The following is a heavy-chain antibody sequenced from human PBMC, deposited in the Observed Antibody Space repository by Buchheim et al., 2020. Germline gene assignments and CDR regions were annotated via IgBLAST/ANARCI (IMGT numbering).Heavy chain of an antibody. Sequence: QVQLVESGGGVVQPGRSLRLSCAASGFTFSSYGMHWVRQAPGKGLEWVAVISYDGSNKYYADSVKGRFTISSDNSKNTLYLQMNSLRAEDTAVYYCAIPKNSSSWSLDYWGQGTL. J-gene: IGHJ4*02. V-gene: IGHV3-30*03. D-gene: IGHD6-13*01. CDR2: ISYDGSNK. CDR3: AIPKNSSSWSLDY. CDR1: GFTFSSYG.